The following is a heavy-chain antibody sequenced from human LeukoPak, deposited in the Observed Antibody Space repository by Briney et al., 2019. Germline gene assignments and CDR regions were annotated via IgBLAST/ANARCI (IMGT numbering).Heavy chain of an antibody. Sequence: PGGSLTLSCAASGFTVSNNFMTWVRQTPGRGLEWVSVIYGGGSTYYADSVKDTFTISRDNSKNTVYLQMNSLRADDTAVYYCARGKGDYSDRKKYYYYGMDVWGQGTTVTVSS. CDR1: GFTVSNNF. J-gene: IGHJ6*02. V-gene: IGHV3-66*01. CDR3: ARGKGDYSDRKKYYYYGMDV. CDR2: IYGGGST. D-gene: IGHD4-17*01.